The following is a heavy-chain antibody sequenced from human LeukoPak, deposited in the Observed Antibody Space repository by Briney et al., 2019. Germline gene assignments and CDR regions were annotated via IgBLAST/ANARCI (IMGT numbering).Heavy chain of an antibody. J-gene: IGHJ6*03. CDR3: ARGDGGSSWYGHYYYYYYMDV. Sequence: ASVKVSCKASGGTFTSYGISWVRQAPGQGLEWMGWISAYNGNTNYAQKLQGRVTMTTDTSTSTAYMELRSLRSDDTAVYYCARGDGGSSWYGHYYYYYYMDVWGKGTTVTVSS. D-gene: IGHD6-13*01. CDR1: GGTFTSYG. V-gene: IGHV1-18*01. CDR2: ISAYNGNT.